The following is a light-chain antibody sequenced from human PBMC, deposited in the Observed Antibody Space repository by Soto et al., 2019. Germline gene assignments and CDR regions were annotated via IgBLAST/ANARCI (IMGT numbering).Light chain of an antibody. V-gene: IGKV3-20*01. CDR1: QSVGSRY. Sequence: EIVLTQSPGTLSLSPGERVTLSCRASQSVGSRYLAWYQQKPGQAPGLLIYGASSRATGIPDRFSGSGSGTDFTLTISRLEPEDFAVYYCQQYGSSPGLITFGPGTKVDI. J-gene: IGKJ3*01. CDR3: QQYGSSPGLIT. CDR2: GAS.